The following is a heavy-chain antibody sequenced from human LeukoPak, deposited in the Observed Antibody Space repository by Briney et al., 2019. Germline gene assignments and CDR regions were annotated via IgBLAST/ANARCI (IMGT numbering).Heavy chain of an antibody. Sequence: PSQTLSLTCTVSGGSISSGDYYWRWIRQPPGTGLEWIGYIYYSGSTYYNPSLKSRVTISVDTSKNQFSLKLSSVTAADTAVYYCARDSSGYSVFDYWGQGTLVTVSS. D-gene: IGHD3-22*01. J-gene: IGHJ4*02. V-gene: IGHV4-30-4*01. CDR1: GGSISSGDYY. CDR2: IYYSGST. CDR3: ARDSSGYSVFDY.